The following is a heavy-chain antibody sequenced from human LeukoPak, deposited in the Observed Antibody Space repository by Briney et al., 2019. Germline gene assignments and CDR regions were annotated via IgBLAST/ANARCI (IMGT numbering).Heavy chain of an antibody. D-gene: IGHD1-26*01. CDR3: AKGSRGSYDY. V-gene: IGHV3-23*01. CDR1: GFTFNSYA. CDR2: IFDSGINK. Sequence: GGSLRLSCAASGFTFNSYAMTWVRQAPEKGLEWVSSIFDSGINKYYGDSVKGRFTISRDNSKNTLYLQMNSLRAEDTAVYYCAKGSRGSYDYWGQGTLVTVSS. J-gene: IGHJ4*02.